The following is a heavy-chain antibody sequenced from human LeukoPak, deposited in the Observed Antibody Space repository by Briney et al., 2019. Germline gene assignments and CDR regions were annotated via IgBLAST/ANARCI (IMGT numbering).Heavy chain of an antibody. Sequence: SETLSLTCAVYGVSFSGYYWSWIRQPPGKGLEWIGEINHSGSTNYNPSLKSRVTISVDTSKNQFSLKLSSVTAADTAVYYCAREGGSGYDPWGQGTLVTVSS. J-gene: IGHJ5*02. V-gene: IGHV4-34*01. CDR1: GVSFSGYY. CDR2: INHSGST. D-gene: IGHD5-12*01. CDR3: AREGGSGYDP.